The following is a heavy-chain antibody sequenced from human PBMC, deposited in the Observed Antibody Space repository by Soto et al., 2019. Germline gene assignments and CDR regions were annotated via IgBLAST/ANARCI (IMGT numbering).Heavy chain of an antibody. Sequence: QAQLVESGGGVVQPGRSLRLSCAASGFAFSSYGMHWVRQAPGTGLERVAVISYDGSLQHYADSVKGRFTIYRDNSKNMVLLQMSSLRAEDTAVYYCVSDRGYGHASVPYSWGQGTLVSVSS. CDR2: ISYDGSLQ. CDR3: VSDRGYGHASVPYS. J-gene: IGHJ4*02. CDR1: GFAFSSYG. V-gene: IGHV3-30*03. D-gene: IGHD5-18*01.